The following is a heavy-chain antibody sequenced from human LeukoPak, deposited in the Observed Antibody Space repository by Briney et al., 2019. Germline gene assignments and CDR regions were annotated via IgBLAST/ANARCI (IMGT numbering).Heavy chain of an antibody. Sequence: SETLSLTCTVSGGSISSGDYYWSWIRQPPGKGLEWIGYIYYSGSTYYNPSLKSRVTISVDTSKNQFSLKLSSVTAADTAVYYCARETMVRGLNWFDPWGQGTLVTVPS. CDR1: GGSISSGDYY. V-gene: IGHV4-30-4*01. CDR2: IYYSGST. D-gene: IGHD3-10*01. J-gene: IGHJ5*02. CDR3: ARETMVRGLNWFDP.